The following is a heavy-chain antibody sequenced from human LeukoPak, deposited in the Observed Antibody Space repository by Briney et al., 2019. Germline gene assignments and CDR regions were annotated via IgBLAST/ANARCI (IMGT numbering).Heavy chain of an antibody. V-gene: IGHV4-59*01. CDR2: IYYSGST. D-gene: IGHD3-10*01. CDR1: GGSFSSYY. Sequence: SETLSLTCAVYGGSFSSYYWSWIRQPPGKGLEWIGYIYYSGSTNYNPSLKSRVTISVDTSKNQFSLKLSSVTAADTAVYYCARAMVPYYYGMDVWGQGTTVTVSS. J-gene: IGHJ6*02. CDR3: ARAMVPYYYGMDV.